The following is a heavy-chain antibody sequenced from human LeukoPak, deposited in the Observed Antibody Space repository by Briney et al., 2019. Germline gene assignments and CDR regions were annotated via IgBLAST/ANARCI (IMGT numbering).Heavy chain of an antibody. CDR3: ACYGIAPPY. J-gene: IGHJ4*02. V-gene: IGHV3-74*01. Sequence: QPGGSLRLSCAASGFTFSSYWMHWVRQAPGKGLVWVSHINNDGSSTSYADSVKGRFTISRDNDKNTLYLQMNSLRTEDTAVYYCACYGIAPPYWGQGTLVTVSS. CDR2: INNDGSST. CDR1: GFTFSSYW. D-gene: IGHD2-15*01.